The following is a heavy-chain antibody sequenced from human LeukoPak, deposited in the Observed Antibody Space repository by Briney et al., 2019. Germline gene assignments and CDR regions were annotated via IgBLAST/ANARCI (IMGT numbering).Heavy chain of an antibody. CDR2: ISSSSYI. CDR3: ARDREDDYIWGSYRPDWFDP. CDR1: GFTFSSYT. Sequence: PGGSLRLSCAASGFTFSSYTMNWVRQAPGKGLEWVSSISSSSYIYYADSVKGRFTISRDNAKNSLYLQMNSLRAEDTAVYYCARDREDDYIWGSYRPDWFDPWGQGTLVTVSS. D-gene: IGHD3-16*02. V-gene: IGHV3-21*01. J-gene: IGHJ5*02.